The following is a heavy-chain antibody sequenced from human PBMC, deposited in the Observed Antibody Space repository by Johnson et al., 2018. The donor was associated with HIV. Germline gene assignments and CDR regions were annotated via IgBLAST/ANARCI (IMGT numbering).Heavy chain of an antibody. CDR2: IYSGGTT. J-gene: IGHJ3*02. V-gene: IGHV3-66*01. D-gene: IGHD6-13*01. CDR3: AREAGPRGLQAAFGGAFDI. CDR1: GFTFDDYG. Sequence: VQLVESGGGVIRPGGSLRLSCATSGFTFDDYGMSWVRQAPGKGLEWVSGIYSGGTTYYVDSVKGRFTISRENSKNTLYLQMNSLRAEDPAVYYCAREAGPRGLQAAFGGAFDIWGQGAMVTVAA.